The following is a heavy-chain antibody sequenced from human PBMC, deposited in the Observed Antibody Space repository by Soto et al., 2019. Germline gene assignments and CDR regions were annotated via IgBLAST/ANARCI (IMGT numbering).Heavy chain of an antibody. Sequence: SETLSLTCTVSGGSISSNYWSWIRQPPGKGLEWIGNIYYSGSTNYNPSLKSRVTISVDTSKNQFSLKLSSVTAADTAVYYCARAAYYYDSSGYPPGFQHWGQGTLVTVSS. J-gene: IGHJ1*01. V-gene: IGHV4-59*12. CDR2: IYYSGST. D-gene: IGHD3-22*01. CDR3: ARAAYYYDSSGYPPGFQH. CDR1: GGSISSNY.